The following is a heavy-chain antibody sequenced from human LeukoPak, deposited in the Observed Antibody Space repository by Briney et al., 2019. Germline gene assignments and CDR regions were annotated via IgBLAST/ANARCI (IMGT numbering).Heavy chain of an antibody. CDR1: GYTTSSRYS. D-gene: IGHD2-2*01. Sequence: PSETLSLTCAVSGYTTSSRYSWGWIRQPPGKGLEWIGNIYHSGNTYYNQSLRSRVTISADMSKAQFSLKLRSVTAADTAVYYCARMERSMAADYWGQGTLVTVSS. V-gene: IGHV4-38-2*01. CDR3: ARMERSMAADY. CDR2: IYHSGNT. J-gene: IGHJ4*02.